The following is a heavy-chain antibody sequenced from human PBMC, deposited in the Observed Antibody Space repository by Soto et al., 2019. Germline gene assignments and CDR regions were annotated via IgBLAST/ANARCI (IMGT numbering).Heavy chain of an antibody. V-gene: IGHV3-33*01. CDR1: GFSFSSHG. CDR3: VRGSCRNATCWQGHWLNP. CDR2: IWFDGSMK. D-gene: IGHD2-15*01. J-gene: IGHJ5*02. Sequence: QVQLVESGGGVVQPGTSLRLSCEVPGFSFSSHGMHWVRQAPGKGLEWVAVIWFDGSMKFYADSVQGRFTSSRDNSKNTMYLDMSSLRGEDTAMYYCVRGSCRNATCWQGHWLNPWGQGTRVTVSS.